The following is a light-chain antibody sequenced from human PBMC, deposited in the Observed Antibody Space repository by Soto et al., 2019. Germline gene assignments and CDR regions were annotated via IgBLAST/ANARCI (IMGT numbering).Light chain of an antibody. CDR2: GAS. Sequence: ESVLTQSPGTLSLSPGERATLSCRASHSVSSSYLAWYQQKPGQAPRLLIYGASSRATGIPDRFSGSGSGTDFTLTISRLEPEDFAVYYCQQYGSSPKLTFGGGTKVDI. V-gene: IGKV3-20*01. CDR3: QQYGSSPKLT. J-gene: IGKJ4*01. CDR1: HSVSSSY.